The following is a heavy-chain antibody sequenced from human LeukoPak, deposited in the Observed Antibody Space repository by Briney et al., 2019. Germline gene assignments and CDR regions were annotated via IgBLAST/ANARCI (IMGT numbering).Heavy chain of an antibody. CDR1: GGTFSSYA. Sequence: GSSVKVSCKASGGTFSSYAISWVRQAPGQGLEWMGGIIPIFGTANYAQKFQGRVTITADKSTSTAYMELSSLRSEDTAVYYCARVGDYGGYYGMDVWGRGTTVTVSS. V-gene: IGHV1-69*06. CDR2: IIPIFGTA. CDR3: ARVGDYGGYYGMDV. J-gene: IGHJ6*02. D-gene: IGHD4-23*01.